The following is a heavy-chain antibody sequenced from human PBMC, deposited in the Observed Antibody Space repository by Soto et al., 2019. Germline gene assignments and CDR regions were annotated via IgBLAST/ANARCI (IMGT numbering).Heavy chain of an antibody. CDR2: IIPVFETT. CDR3: ARDGGFGELKY. CDR1: GDPFSGYP. J-gene: IGHJ4*02. D-gene: IGHD3-10*01. V-gene: IGHV1-69*18. Sequence: QVQLVQSGAELKKPGSSVKVSCKASGDPFSGYPINWVRQAPGEGLEWMGRIIPVFETTNDEQRYEGRVTFTADESTNTAYMELRGLLSEDTAVYYCARDGGFGELKYWGPGTLVTVSS.